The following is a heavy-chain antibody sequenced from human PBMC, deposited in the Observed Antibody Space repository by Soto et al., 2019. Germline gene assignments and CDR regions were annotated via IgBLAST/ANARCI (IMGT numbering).Heavy chain of an antibody. J-gene: IGHJ4*02. CDR3: ARDRLGYYDSSVYYFDY. V-gene: IGHV3-21*01. Sequence: EVQLVESGGGLVKPGGSLRLSCAASGFTFSSYSMNWVRQAPGKGLEWVSSISSSSSYIYYADSVKGRFTISRANAKNSQYLQMNSLSAEDTAVYYCARDRLGYYDSSVYYFDYWGQGTLITVSS. D-gene: IGHD3-22*01. CDR1: GFTFSSYS. CDR2: ISSSSSYI.